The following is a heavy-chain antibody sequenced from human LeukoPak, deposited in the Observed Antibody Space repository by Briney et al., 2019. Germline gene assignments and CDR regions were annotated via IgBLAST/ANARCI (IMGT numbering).Heavy chain of an antibody. J-gene: IGHJ4*02. D-gene: IGHD1-7*01. CDR1: GFTVSSNY. CDR2: IYSGGST. Sequence: GGSLRLSCAASGFTVSSNYMSWVRQAPGKGLEWVSVIYSGGSTYYADSVKGRFTISRDNSKNTLYLQMNSLRAEDTAVYYCAKWWNYERDFDYWGQGTLVTVSS. V-gene: IGHV3-66*01. CDR3: AKWWNYERDFDY.